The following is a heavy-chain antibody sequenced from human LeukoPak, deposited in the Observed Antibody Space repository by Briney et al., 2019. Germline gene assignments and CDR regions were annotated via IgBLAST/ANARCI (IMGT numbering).Heavy chain of an antibody. Sequence: SETLSLTCAVYGGSFSGYYWSWIRQPPGKGLEWIGEINHSGSTNYNPSLKSRVTISVDTSKNQFSLKLSSVTAADTAVYYCARLRSVARPDSRHQIDSSGYKIAYYFDYWGQGALVTVSS. J-gene: IGHJ4*02. CDR2: INHSGST. V-gene: IGHV4-34*01. D-gene: IGHD3-22*01. CDR1: GGSFSGYY. CDR3: ARLRSVARPDSRHQIDSSGYKIAYYFDY.